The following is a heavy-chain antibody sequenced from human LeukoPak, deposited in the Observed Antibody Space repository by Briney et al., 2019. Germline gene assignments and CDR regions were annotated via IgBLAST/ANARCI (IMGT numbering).Heavy chain of an antibody. J-gene: IGHJ4*02. CDR1: GGTFSSYA. D-gene: IGHD5-12*01. CDR2: ISAYNGNT. V-gene: IGHV1-18*01. CDR3: ARDPTLTIVATIYQARSGWPPDY. Sequence: ASVTVSCKASGGTFSSYAISWVRQAPGQGLEWMGWISAYNGNTNYAQKLQGRVTMTTDTSTSTAYMELRSLRSDDTAVYYCARDPTLTIVATIYQARSGWPPDYWGQGTLVTVSS.